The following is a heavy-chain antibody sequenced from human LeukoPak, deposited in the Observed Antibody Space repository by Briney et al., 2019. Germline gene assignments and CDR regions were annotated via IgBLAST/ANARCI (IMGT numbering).Heavy chain of an antibody. CDR2: ISGSGSTI. V-gene: IGHV3-11*04. CDR1: GFTFSDYY. CDR3: AREGALASSGYYYAPSVSDAFDI. Sequence: GGSLRLSCAASGFTFSDYYMNWIRQAPGKGLEWVSYISGSGSTIFYANSVKGRFTISRDNAKNSLYLQINSLRAEDTAVYYCAREGALASSGYYYAPSVSDAFDIWGQGTMVTVSS. J-gene: IGHJ3*02. D-gene: IGHD3-22*01.